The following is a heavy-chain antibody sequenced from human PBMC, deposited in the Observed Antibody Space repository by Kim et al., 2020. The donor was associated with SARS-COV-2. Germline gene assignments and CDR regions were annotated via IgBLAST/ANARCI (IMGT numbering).Heavy chain of an antibody. Sequence: GGSLRLSCAASGFTFSSYGMHWVRQAPGKGLEWVAVISYDGSNKYYADSVKGRFTISRDNSKNTLYLQMNSLRAEDTAVYYCAKDEMDLSYCSGGSCYHYYYHGMDCWGQGTTVTVSS. D-gene: IGHD2-15*01. CDR1: GFTFSSYG. V-gene: IGHV3-30*18. J-gene: IGHJ6*02. CDR3: AKDEMDLSYCSGGSCYHYYYHGMDC. CDR2: ISYDGSNK.